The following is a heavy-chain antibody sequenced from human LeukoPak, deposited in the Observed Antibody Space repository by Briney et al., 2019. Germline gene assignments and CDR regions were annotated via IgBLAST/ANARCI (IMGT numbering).Heavy chain of an antibody. J-gene: IGHJ4*02. D-gene: IGHD4-23*01. CDR1: GGSISSSSYY. Sequence: SETLSLTCTVSGGSISSSSYYWGWIRQPPGKGLEWIGSIYYSGSTYYNPSLKSRVTISVDTSKNQFSLKLSSVTAADTAVYYCAREWRARYGGNSPTFDYWGQGTLVTVS. V-gene: IGHV4-39*07. CDR3: AREWRARYGGNSPTFDY. CDR2: IYYSGST.